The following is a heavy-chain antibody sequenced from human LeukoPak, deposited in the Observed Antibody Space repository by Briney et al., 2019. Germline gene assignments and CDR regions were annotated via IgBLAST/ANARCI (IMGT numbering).Heavy chain of an antibody. CDR2: IYYDGSDK. Sequence: GRSLRLSCAASGFTFSSYGMHWVRQAPGKGLEWVTIIYYDGSDKYYADSVKGRFTISRDNSKVTLYLQMNSLRAEDTAVYYCARQIAYYYDSSGYYTTDYWGQGTLVTVSS. V-gene: IGHV3-33*01. CDR3: ARQIAYYYDSSGYYTTDY. J-gene: IGHJ4*02. CDR1: GFTFSSYG. D-gene: IGHD3-22*01.